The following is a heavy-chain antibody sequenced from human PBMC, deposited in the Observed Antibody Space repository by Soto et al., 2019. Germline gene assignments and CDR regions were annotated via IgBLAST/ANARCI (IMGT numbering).Heavy chain of an antibody. V-gene: IGHV3-30*18. J-gene: IGHJ6*02. Sequence: GGSLRLSCAASGFTFSSYGMHWVRQAPGKGLEWVAVISYDGSNKYYADSVKGRFTISRDNSKNTLYLQMNSLRAEDTAVYYCAKDYDFWSGHYTYYYYGMDVWGQGTTVTVSS. CDR3: AKDYDFWSGHYTYYYYGMDV. CDR2: ISYDGSNK. D-gene: IGHD3-3*01. CDR1: GFTFSSYG.